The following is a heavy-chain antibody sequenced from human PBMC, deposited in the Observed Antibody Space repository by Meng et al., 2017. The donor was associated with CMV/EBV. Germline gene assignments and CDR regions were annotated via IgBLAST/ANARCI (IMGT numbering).Heavy chain of an antibody. J-gene: IGHJ6*02. D-gene: IGHD3-10*01. V-gene: IGHV3-30*04. Sequence: GGSLRLSCAASGFTFSSYAMHWVRQAPGKGLEWVAVISYDGSNKYYADSVKGRFTISRDNSKNTLYLRMDTLRPEDSAVYYCARSTFYASGNYHDHWYGMDVWGQGTTVTVSS. CDR1: GFTFSSYA. CDR2: ISYDGSNK. CDR3: ARSTFYASGNYHDHWYGMDV.